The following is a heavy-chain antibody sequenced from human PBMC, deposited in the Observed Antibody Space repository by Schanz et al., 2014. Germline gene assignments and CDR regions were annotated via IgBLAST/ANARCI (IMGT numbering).Heavy chain of an antibody. CDR2: MYINSGST. D-gene: IGHD5-12*01. V-gene: IGHV3-53*01. J-gene: IGHJ3*01. CDR1: GFTVNTNY. Sequence: EVQLVESGGGLIQPGGSLRLSCAVSGFTVNTNYMSWVRQAPGKELEWISRMYINSGSTQYADSVKGRFIISRDSSTNTLFLQMNSLRAEDTAVDFCARDGGRDGYNLAFDVWGQGTLVTVSS. CDR3: ARDGGRDGYNLAFDV.